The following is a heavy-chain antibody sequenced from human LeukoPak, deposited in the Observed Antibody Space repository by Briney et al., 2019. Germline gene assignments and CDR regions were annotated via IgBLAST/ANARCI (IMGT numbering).Heavy chain of an antibody. CDR2: IYPGDSDT. D-gene: IGHD3-10*01. V-gene: IGHV5-51*01. CDR1: GYSFTSYW. CDR3: ARRGSIDAFDV. J-gene: IGHJ3*01. Sequence: GESLKISCKGSGYSFTSYWIGWVRQMPGKGLEWMGIIYPGDSDTKYSPSFQGQVTISADMSVSTAYLQWSGLEASDTAIYYCARRGSIDAFDVWGQGTMITVSS.